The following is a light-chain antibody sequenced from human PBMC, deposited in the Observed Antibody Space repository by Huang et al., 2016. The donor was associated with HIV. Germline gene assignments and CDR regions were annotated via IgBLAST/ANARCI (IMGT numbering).Light chain of an antibody. V-gene: IGKV1-27*01. CDR3: QKYNSAPLA. J-gene: IGKJ4*01. CDR1: QVISNY. Sequence: DIQMTQSPSSLSASVGDRVTITCRASQVISNYLAWYQQKPGKVPKLLIDAASTLQSGVPFRFSGSGSGTDFTLTISSLQPEDVATYYCQKYNSAPLAFGGGTKVEIK. CDR2: AAS.